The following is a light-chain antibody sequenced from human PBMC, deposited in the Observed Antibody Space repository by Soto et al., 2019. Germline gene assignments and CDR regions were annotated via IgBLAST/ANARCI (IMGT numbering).Light chain of an antibody. CDR1: HDIGNY. J-gene: IGKJ3*01. CDR2: YAS. CDR3: QPYANLPRFI. V-gene: IGKV1-33*01. Sequence: DIQMTQSPSSLSASVGDRVTITCLASHDIGNYLNWYQQKPGQAPKLLIYYASNLETGVSSRFSGSGSGTDFTVTISSLQPEDIATFFCQPYANLPRFIFGPGTKVDIK.